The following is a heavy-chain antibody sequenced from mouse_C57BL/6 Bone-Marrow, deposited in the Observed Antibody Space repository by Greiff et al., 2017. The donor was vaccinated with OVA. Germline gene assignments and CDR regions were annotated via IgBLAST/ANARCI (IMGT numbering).Heavy chain of an antibody. D-gene: IGHD2-2*01. CDR1: GFSLSTSGMG. V-gene: IGHV8-12*01. CDR2: IYWDDDK. CDR3: ARSSLGLRRKGNAMDY. J-gene: IGHJ4*01. Sequence: QVTLKESGPGILQSSQTLSLTCSFSGFSLSTSGMGVSWIRQPSGKGLEWLAHIYWDDDKRYNPSLKRRLTISKDTSRNQVFLKITSVDTADTATYYCARSSLGLRRKGNAMDYWGQGTSVTVSS.